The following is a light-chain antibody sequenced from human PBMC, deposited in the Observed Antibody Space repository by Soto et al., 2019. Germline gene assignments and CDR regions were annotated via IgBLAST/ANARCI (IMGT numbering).Light chain of an antibody. V-gene: IGLV1-47*01. CDR3: AAWDDSLSGVL. Sequence: QAVVTQPPSASGAPGQRVTISCSGSSSNIGSNYVYWYQQLPGTAPKLLIYRNNQRRSGVPDRFSGSKSGTSVSLAISGLRSVDEANYYCAAWDDSLSGVLFGGGTKLTVL. CDR2: RNN. J-gene: IGLJ2*01. CDR1: SSNIGSNY.